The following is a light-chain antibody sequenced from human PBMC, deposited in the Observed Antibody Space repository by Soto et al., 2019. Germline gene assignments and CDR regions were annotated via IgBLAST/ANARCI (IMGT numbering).Light chain of an antibody. CDR2: QVT. V-gene: IGLV2-14*01. CDR1: SSDLAIYNY. Sequence: QSVLTQPASVSGSPGQSITISCTGTSSDLAIYNYVSWYQQQPGKAPKLMIYQVTNRPSGVSNRFSGSRSGNTASLTISGLQAEDEADYYCSSNTDSTNDVFGTAIKVTLL. CDR3: SSNTDSTNDV. J-gene: IGLJ1*01.